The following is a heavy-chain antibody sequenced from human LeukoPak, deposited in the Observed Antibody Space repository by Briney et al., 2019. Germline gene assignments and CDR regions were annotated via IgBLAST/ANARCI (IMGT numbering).Heavy chain of an antibody. CDR2: ISAYNGNT. J-gene: IGHJ6*03. Sequence: AASVKVSCKASGYTFTSYGISWVRQAPGQGLEWMGWISAYNGNTNYAQKLQGRVTMTTDTSTSTAYMELRSLRSDDTAVYYCARDDCSSTSCYYYYMDVWAKGPRSPSP. CDR1: GYTFTSYG. D-gene: IGHD2-2*01. CDR3: ARDDCSSTSCYYYYMDV. V-gene: IGHV1-18*01.